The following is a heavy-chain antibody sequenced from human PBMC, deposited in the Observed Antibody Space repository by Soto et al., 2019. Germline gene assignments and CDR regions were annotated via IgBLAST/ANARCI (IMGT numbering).Heavy chain of an antibody. D-gene: IGHD6-13*01. V-gene: IGHV3-33*01. CDR3: ARDSIAAAGTDY. CDR2: IWYDGSNK. Sequence: PGGSLRLSCAASGFTFSSYGMHWVRQAPGKGPEWVAVIWYDGSNKYYADSVKGRFTISRDNSKNTLYLQMNSLRAEDTAVYYCARDSIAAAGTDYWGQGTLVTVSS. CDR1: GFTFSSYG. J-gene: IGHJ4*02.